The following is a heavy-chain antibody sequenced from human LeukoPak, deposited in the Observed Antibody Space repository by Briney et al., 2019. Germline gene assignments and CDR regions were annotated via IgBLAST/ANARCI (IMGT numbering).Heavy chain of an antibody. J-gene: IGHJ5*02. V-gene: IGHV1-46*01. D-gene: IGHD3-10*01. CDR3: ARGPRGSGSRRFNWFDP. CDR1: GYTFTSYY. CDR2: ITPSGGST. Sequence: ASVKVSCTASGYTFTSYYMHWVRQAPGQGLEWMGIITPSGGSTSYAQKFKGRVTMTRDTSTSTVYMELSSLRSEDTAVYYCARGPRGSGSRRFNWFDPWGQGTLVTVSS.